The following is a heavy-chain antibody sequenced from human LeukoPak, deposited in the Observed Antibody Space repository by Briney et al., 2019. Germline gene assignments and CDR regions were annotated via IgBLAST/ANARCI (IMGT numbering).Heavy chain of an antibody. CDR1: RLTFDDYG. J-gene: IGHJ4*02. CDR3: AKGGCRSTSCYIDY. CDR2: ISWNSGSI. V-gene: IGHV3-9*01. D-gene: IGHD2-2*02. Sequence: PGGSLRLSCAASRLTFDDYGMHWVRQAPGKGLEWVSGISWNSGSIDYADSVKGRFTISRDKAKNSLYLQMNNLRAEDTALYYCAKGGCRSTSCYIDYWGQGTLVTVSS.